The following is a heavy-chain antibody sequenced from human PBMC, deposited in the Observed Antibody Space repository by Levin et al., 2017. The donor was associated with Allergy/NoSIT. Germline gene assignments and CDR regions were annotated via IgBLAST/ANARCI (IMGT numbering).Heavy chain of an antibody. V-gene: IGHV3-74*01. CDR2: MNGDGSSA. CDR3: ARDGYVDTALTQRKPLDY. Sequence: GGSLRLSCAGSGFTFSSYWMHWVRQAPGKGLVWVSRMNGDGSSASYADSVKGRFTISRDNAKNTLNLQMNSLRADDTAVYYCARDGYVDTALTQRKPLDYWGQGTLVTVSS. J-gene: IGHJ4*02. CDR1: GFTFSSYW. D-gene: IGHD5-18*01.